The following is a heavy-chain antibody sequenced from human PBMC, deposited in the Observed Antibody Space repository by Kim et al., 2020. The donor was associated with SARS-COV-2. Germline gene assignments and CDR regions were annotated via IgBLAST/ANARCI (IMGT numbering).Heavy chain of an antibody. CDR2: INSDGSST. J-gene: IGHJ6*03. Sequence: GGSLRLSCAASGFTFSSYWMHWVRQAPGKGLVWVSRINSDGSSTSYADSVKGRFTISRDNAKNTLYLQMNSLRAEDTAVYYCARGGDIVVVPAAIHDYYYYMDVWGKGTTVTVSS. CDR3: ARGGDIVVVPAAIHDYYYYMDV. D-gene: IGHD2-2*01. V-gene: IGHV3-74*01. CDR1: GFTFSSYW.